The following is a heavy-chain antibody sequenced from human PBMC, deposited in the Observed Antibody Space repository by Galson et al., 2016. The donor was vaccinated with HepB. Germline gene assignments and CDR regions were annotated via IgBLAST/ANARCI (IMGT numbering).Heavy chain of an antibody. CDR1: GGSISSLTW. Sequence: SETLSLTCDVSGGSISSLTWWSWVRQAPGKGLEWIGEISHRGSPTYNPSLRRRVTISIDKSKSQGSLNLNSGTAADTAVYYCARDTSMVIGTSSDIRYLAMDIWGQGTTVTVSS. D-gene: IGHD3-10*01. CDR3: ARDTSMVIGTSSDIRYLAMDI. CDR2: ISHRGSP. J-gene: IGHJ6*02. V-gene: IGHV4/OR15-8*01.